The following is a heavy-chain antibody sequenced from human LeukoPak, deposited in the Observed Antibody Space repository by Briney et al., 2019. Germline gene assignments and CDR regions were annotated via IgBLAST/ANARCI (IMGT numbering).Heavy chain of an antibody. Sequence: GGTLRLSCAASGSTFSSFGMSWVRQAPGKGLEWVSCISGSGGSTYYADSVKGRFTISRDNSKNTLYLQMNSLRAEDTAVYYCASGSGYSYGGDYYCDHWGQGSLVTVSS. D-gene: IGHD5-12*01. CDR3: ASGSGYSYGGDYYCDH. CDR2: ISGSGGST. J-gene: IGHJ4*02. V-gene: IGHV3-23*01. CDR1: GSTFSSFG.